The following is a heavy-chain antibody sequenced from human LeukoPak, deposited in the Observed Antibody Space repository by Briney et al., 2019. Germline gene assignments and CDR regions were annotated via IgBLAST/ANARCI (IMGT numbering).Heavy chain of an antibody. CDR1: GYTFTSYA. CDR3: ADSMRCTNGVCYAVTDY. V-gene: IGHV7-4-1*02. J-gene: IGHJ4*02. Sequence: ASVKVSCKASGYTFTSYAMNWVRQAPGQGLEWMGWINTNTGNPTYAQGFTGRFVFSLDTSVSTAYLQISSLKAEDTAVYYCADSMRCTNGVCYAVTDYWGQGTLVTVSS. D-gene: IGHD2-8*01. CDR2: INTNTGNP.